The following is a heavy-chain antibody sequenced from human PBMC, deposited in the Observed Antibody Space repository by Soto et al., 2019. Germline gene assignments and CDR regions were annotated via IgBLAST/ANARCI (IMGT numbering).Heavy chain of an antibody. D-gene: IGHD3-3*01. J-gene: IGHJ6*03. V-gene: IGHV3-66*01. CDR2: IYSGGST. CDR3: ARLPYYDFWSGYYPYYYYYYMDV. CDR1: GFTVSSNY. Sequence: GGSLRLSCAASGFTVSSNYMSWVRQAPGKGLEWVSVIYSGGSTYYADSVKGRFTISRDNSKNTLYLQMNSLRAEDTAVYYCARLPYYDFWSGYYPYYYYYYMDVWGKGTTVTVSS.